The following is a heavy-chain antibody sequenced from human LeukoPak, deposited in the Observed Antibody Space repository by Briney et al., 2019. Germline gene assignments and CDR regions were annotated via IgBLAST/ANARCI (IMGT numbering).Heavy chain of an antibody. V-gene: IGHV4-59*01. CDR3: ARVGGGLDP. D-gene: IGHD3-16*01. J-gene: IGHJ5*02. Sequence: SETLSLTCAVYGGSFSGYYWSWIRQPPGKGLEWIGYIYYSGSTNYNPSLKSRVTISVDTSKNQFSLKLSSVTAADTAVYYCARVGGGLDPWGQGTLVTVSS. CDR2: IYYSGST. CDR1: GGSFSGYY.